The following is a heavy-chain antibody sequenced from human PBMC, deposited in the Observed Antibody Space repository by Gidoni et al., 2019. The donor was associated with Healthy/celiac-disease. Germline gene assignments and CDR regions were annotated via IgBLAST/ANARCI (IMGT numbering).Heavy chain of an antibody. D-gene: IGHD2-15*01. CDR2: INSAGSST. V-gene: IGHV3-74*01. CDR1: GFTVSSYW. J-gene: IGHJ6*02. CDR3: ARGHNVGYCSGGSCYSSPFYYYYGMDV. Sequence: EVQLVESGGCLVKPGWSLRLSCAASGFTVSSYWMHWVSHAPGKGLGWVLGLRINSAGSSTSYADSVKCRFTNARDNAKNTLYLQMNSLRAEDTAVYYCARGHNVGYCSGGSCYSSPFYYYYGMDVWGQGTTVTVSS.